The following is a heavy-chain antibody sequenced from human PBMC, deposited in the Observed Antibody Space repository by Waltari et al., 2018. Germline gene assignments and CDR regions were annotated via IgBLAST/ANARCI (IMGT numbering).Heavy chain of an antibody. CDR1: GGSISSYY. CDR3: ARQYSSGWYVVYFDY. Sequence: QVQLQESGPGLVKPSETLSLTCTVSGGSISSYYWSWIRQPPGKGLEWIGYIYYSGSTNYNPSIKSRVTIAVDTSKNQFSLKLSSVTAADTAVYYCARQYSSGWYVVYFDYWGQGTLVTVSS. CDR2: IYYSGST. V-gene: IGHV4-59*01. J-gene: IGHJ4*02. D-gene: IGHD6-19*01.